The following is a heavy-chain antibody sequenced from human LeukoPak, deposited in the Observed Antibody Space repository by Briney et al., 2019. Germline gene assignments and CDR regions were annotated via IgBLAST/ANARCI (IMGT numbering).Heavy chain of an antibody. D-gene: IGHD3-10*01. J-gene: IGHJ5*02. CDR1: GYSFTTYW. Sequence: GESLKISCETSGYSFTTYWIGWVRQMPGTGLEWVGAIYPDDSDTRYSPSFQGQVAISADKSVRTAYLQWSSLKASDTAMYYCARQRWASGSINWFDPWGQGTLVTVSS. V-gene: IGHV5-51*01. CDR3: ARQRWASGSINWFDP. CDR2: IYPDDSDT.